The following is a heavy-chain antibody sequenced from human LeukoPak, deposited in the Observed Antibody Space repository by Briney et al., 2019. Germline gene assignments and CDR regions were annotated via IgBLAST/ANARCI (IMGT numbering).Heavy chain of an antibody. CDR3: ASQGGYDLRYFQH. V-gene: IGHV3-74*01. D-gene: IGHD5-12*01. CDR2: INSDGSST. Sequence: PGGSLRLSCAASGFTFSSYWMHWVRQAPGKGLVWVSRINSDGSSTSYADSVKGRFTISRDNAKNTLYLQMNSLRAEDTAVYYCASQGGYDLRYFQHWGQGTLVTVSS. J-gene: IGHJ1*01. CDR1: GFTFSSYW.